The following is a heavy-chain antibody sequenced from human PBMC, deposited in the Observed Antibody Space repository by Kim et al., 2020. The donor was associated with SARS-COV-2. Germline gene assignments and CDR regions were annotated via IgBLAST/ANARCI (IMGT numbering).Heavy chain of an antibody. CDR1: GFTFSDYY. J-gene: IGHJ6*02. D-gene: IGHD3-16*01. CDR2: ISSSSSYT. CDR3: ARVGYDYVWGSYWDYYYYYGMDV. Sequence: RGSLRLSCAASGFTFSDYYMSWIRQAPGKGLEWVSYISSSSSYTNYADSVKGRFTISRDNAKNSLYLQMNSLRAEDTAVYYCARVGYDYVWGSYWDYYYYYGMDVWGQGTTVTVSS. V-gene: IGHV3-11*05.